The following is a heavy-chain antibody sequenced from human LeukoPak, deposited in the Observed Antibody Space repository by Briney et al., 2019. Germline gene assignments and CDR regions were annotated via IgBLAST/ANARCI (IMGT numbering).Heavy chain of an antibody. CDR3: ARSLRMDNWFDP. J-gene: IGHJ5*02. CDR2: INPSGGST. CDR1: GYTFTSYY. D-gene: IGHD2-2*03. Sequence: GASVKVSCKASGYTFTSYYMHWVRQAPGQGLEWMGIINPSGGSTSYAQKFQGRVTMTRDTSTSTVYMELSSLRFEDTAVYYCARSLRMDNWFDPWGQGTLVTVSS. V-gene: IGHV1-46*01.